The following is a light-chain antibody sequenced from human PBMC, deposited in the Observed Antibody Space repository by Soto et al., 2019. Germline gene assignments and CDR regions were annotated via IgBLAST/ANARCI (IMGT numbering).Light chain of an antibody. J-gene: IGLJ1*01. V-gene: IGLV2-14*03. CDR1: GSDVGGYNY. Sequence: QSVLTQPASVSGSPGQSITISCTGTGSDVGGYNYVSWYQQHPGKAPKLVIYDVTNRPSGFSNRFSGSKSGNTASLTISGLQAEDEADYYCTSYTRSRTYVFGTGTKLTVL. CDR3: TSYTRSRTYV. CDR2: DVT.